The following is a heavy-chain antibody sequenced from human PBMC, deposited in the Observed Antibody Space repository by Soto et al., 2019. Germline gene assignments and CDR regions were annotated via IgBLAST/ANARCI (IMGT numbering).Heavy chain of an antibody. D-gene: IGHD3-22*01. J-gene: IGHJ4*02. CDR2: INHSGST. CDR3: ARRTYYYDSSGYMYFDY. Sequence: PSETLFLTCAVYGGSFSGYYWSWIRQPPGKGLEWIGEINHSGSTNYNPSLKSRVTISVDTSKNQFSLKLSSVTAADTAVYYCARRTYYYDSSGYMYFDYWGQGTLVTVSS. CDR1: GGSFSGYY. V-gene: IGHV4-34*01.